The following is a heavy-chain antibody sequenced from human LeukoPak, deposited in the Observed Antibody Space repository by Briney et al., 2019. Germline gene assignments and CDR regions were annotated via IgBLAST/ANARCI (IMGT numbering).Heavy chain of an antibody. J-gene: IGHJ5*02. Sequence: ASVKVSCKASGYTFTSYDINWVRQATGQGLEWMGWMNPNSGNTGYAQKFQGRVTMTRNTSISTAYMELCSLRSEDTAVYYCARGGGSGWYGLNWFDPWGQGTLVTVSS. CDR2: MNPNSGNT. CDR1: GYTFTSYD. D-gene: IGHD6-19*01. CDR3: ARGGGSGWYGLNWFDP. V-gene: IGHV1-8*01.